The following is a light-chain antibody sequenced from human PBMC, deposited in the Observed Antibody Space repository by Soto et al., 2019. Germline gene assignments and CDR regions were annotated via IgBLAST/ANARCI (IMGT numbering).Light chain of an antibody. CDR3: QQYDNLPSFT. J-gene: IGKJ5*01. CDR2: DAS. Sequence: DIQMTQSPSSLSASVGDRVTITCQASQDISNYLNWYQQKPGKAPKLLIYDASNLETGVPSRFSGSGSGTDFTFTISSLQPEYIATYYCQQYDNLPSFTFGQGTRLEIK. V-gene: IGKV1-33*01. CDR1: QDISNY.